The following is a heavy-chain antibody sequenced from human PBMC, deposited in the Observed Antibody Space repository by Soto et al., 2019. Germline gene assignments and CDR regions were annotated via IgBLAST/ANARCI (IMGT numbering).Heavy chain of an antibody. CDR2: IYRGGST. CDR1: GFTVSSNY. J-gene: IGHJ4*02. CDR3: AREGVRDGVDY. D-gene: IGHD3-10*01. V-gene: IGHV3-66*01. Sequence: EVQLVESGGGLVQPGGSLRLSCAASGFTVSSNYMSWVRQAPGKGLEWVSVIYRGGSTYYADSVNGRLTISRDNSKNTLYLQMNSMRFEDTAVYYCAREGVRDGVDYWGQGTLVNVSS.